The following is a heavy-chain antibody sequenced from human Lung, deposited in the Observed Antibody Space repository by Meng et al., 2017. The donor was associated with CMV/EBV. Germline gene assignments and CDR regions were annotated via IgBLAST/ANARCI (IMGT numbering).Heavy chain of an antibody. CDR1: GYTFSGYY. CDR3: ARRSLYGDWLDP. V-gene: IGHV1-2*02. D-gene: IGHD1-26*01. CDR2: INPNSGGT. J-gene: IGHJ5*02. Sequence: ASVKVSCKASGYTFSGYYIQWVRQAPGQGLEWMGWINPNSGGTNYAQIFQGRVTMTRDMSITTAYMELSRLRSDDTAVYYCARRSLYGDWLDPWGQGTLVTVSS.